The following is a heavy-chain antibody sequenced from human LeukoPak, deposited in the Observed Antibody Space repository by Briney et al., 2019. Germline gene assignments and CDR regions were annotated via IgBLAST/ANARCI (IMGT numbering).Heavy chain of an antibody. CDR3: ATTPYGSGSYVDY. D-gene: IGHD3-10*01. Sequence: GASVKVSCKASGYTFTSYYMHWVRQAPGQGLEWMGLINPTGDSTGYAQKFQGRVTMTRDMSTSTDYLELSSLRAEDTAVYYCATTPYGSGSYVDYWGQGTLVTVSS. CDR1: GYTFTSYY. CDR2: INPTGDST. V-gene: IGHV1-46*01. J-gene: IGHJ4*02.